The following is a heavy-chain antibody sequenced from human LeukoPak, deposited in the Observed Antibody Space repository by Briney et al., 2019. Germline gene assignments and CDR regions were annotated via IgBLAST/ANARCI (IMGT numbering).Heavy chain of an antibody. CDR1: GFTFSDYY. V-gene: IGHV3-11*01. J-gene: IGHJ4*02. CDR3: ASQADSSSPQLGFDY. Sequence: PGGPLRLSCAASGFTFSDYYMSWIRQAPGKGLEGVLYISSSGSTIYYADSVKGRFTISRDNAKNSLYLQMNSLRAEDTAVYYCASQADSSSPQLGFDYWGQGTLVTVSS. D-gene: IGHD6-13*01. CDR2: ISSSGSTI.